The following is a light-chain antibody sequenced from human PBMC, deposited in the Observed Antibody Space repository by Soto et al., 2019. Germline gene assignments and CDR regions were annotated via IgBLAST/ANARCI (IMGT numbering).Light chain of an antibody. J-gene: IGKJ5*01. V-gene: IGKV3-20*01. CDR3: QQYGSSFT. Sequence: ESVLAQSPGTLSLSPGERATLSCRASQSVSSSFLAWYQQKPGQAPRLLIYGAPRRATGIPDRYSGSGSGTDFTLTSSRLEPEDFAVYYCQQYGSSFTFGPGTRLEIK. CDR2: GAP. CDR1: QSVSSSF.